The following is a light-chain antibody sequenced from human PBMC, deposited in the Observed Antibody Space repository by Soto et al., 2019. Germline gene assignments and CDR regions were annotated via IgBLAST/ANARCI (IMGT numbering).Light chain of an antibody. CDR2: DAS. CDR3: QQRSNWLT. Sequence: EIVMTQSPATLSVSPGERATLSCRASQSVSSNLAWHQQKPGQAPRLLIYDASNRATGIPARFSGSGSGTDFTLTISSLEPEDFAVYYCQQRSNWLTFGGGTKVDIK. CDR1: QSVSSN. J-gene: IGKJ4*01. V-gene: IGKV3-11*01.